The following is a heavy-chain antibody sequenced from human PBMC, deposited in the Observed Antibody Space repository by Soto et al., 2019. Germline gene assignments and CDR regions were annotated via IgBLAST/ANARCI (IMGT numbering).Heavy chain of an antibody. J-gene: IGHJ4*02. Sequence: GGSLRLSCAASGFTFSSYAMHWVRQAPGKGLEWVAVISYDGSNKYYADSVKGRFTISRDNSKNTLYLQMNRLRAEDTAAYSCARGDYYDSSGYLTRPFDYWGQGTLVTVSS. V-gene: IGHV3-30-3*01. CDR3: ARGDYYDSSGYLTRPFDY. CDR2: ISYDGSNK. CDR1: GFTFSSYA. D-gene: IGHD3-22*01.